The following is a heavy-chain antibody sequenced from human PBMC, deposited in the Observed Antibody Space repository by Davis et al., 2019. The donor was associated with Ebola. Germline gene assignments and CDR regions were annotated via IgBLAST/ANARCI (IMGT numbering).Heavy chain of an antibody. D-gene: IGHD3-10*01. Sequence: GESLKISCKGSGYRFNTYWIGWVRQMPGKGLEWMGIIYPGDSDTRYSPSFQGQVTISADKSISTAYLQWSSLKASDTAMYYCASQYYAGAFDIWGQGTMVTVSS. CDR1: GYRFNTYW. J-gene: IGHJ3*02. CDR2: IYPGDSDT. CDR3: ASQYYAGAFDI. V-gene: IGHV5-51*01.